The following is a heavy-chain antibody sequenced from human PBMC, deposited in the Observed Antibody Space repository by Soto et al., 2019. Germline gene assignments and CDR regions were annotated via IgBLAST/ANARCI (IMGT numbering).Heavy chain of an antibody. Sequence: QVRLQESGPGLVKPSQTLSLTCTVSGGSISTGAYHWNWIRQHPGKGLDWLGYIYYDGSTYYNSSLKSRLNISLDTSKNQFSLRLTSVTAADTAVYYCARGSAGRFLGVYYGVDVWGQGTTVTVSS. CDR2: IYYDGST. J-gene: IGHJ6*02. CDR1: GGSISTGAYH. CDR3: ARGSAGRFLGVYYGVDV. D-gene: IGHD3-3*01. V-gene: IGHV4-31*03.